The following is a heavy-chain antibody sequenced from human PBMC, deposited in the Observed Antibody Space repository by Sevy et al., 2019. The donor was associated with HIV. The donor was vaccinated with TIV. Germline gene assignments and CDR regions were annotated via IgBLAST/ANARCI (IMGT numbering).Heavy chain of an antibody. J-gene: IGHJ4*02. CDR2: ISGSGDAF. V-gene: IGHV3-23*01. CDR1: GFIFSNYA. CDR3: AKYFYGSGNYAFDN. D-gene: IGHD3-10*01. Sequence: GGSLRLSCSASGFIFSNYAMCWVRQAPGRGLEWVSSISGSGDAFYYSDSVKGRFTIYRDDSNNTLYLHLRSLRAEDTALYYCAKYFYGSGNYAFDNWGQGTLVTVSS.